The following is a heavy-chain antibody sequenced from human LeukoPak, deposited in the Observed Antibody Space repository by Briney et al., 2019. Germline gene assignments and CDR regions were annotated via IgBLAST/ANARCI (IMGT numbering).Heavy chain of an antibody. V-gene: IGHV3-53*01. J-gene: IGHJ3*02. CDR1: GFIFSDYW. CDR2: IYSGGST. D-gene: IGHD6-6*01. CDR3: ARGVPVQDAFDI. Sequence: GGSLRLSCGVSGFIFSDYWMHWVRQVPGKGLEWVSVIYSGGSTYYADSVKGRFTISRDNSKNTLYLQMNSLRAEDTAVYYCARGVPVQDAFDIWGQGTMVTVSS.